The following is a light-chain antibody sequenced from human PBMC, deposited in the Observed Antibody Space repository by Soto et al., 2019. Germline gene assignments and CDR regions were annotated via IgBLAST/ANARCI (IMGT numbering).Light chain of an antibody. V-gene: IGKV3-15*01. CDR1: QSVSSN. J-gene: IGKJ1*01. Sequence: EGVMTQSPATLSVSPGERATLSCRASQSVSSNLAWYQQKPGQAPRLLIYGASTRGTGISARFSGSGSGTDFTLTISSLQPEDFATYYCQQLNSYPRTFGQGTKVDIK. CDR2: GAS. CDR3: QQLNSYPRT.